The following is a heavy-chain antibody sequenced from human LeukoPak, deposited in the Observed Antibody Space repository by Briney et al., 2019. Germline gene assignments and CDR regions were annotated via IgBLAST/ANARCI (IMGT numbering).Heavy chain of an antibody. CDR3: ARDRGSGWDYYYGMDV. D-gene: IGHD6-19*01. Sequence: SETLSLTCTVSGGSISSYYWSWIRQPAGKGLEWIGRIYTSGSTNYNPSLKSRVTMSVDTSKNQFSLKLSSVTAADTAVYYCARDRGSGWDYYYGMDVWGQGTTVTVSS. CDR2: IYTSGST. J-gene: IGHJ6*02. CDR1: GGSISSYY. V-gene: IGHV4-4*07.